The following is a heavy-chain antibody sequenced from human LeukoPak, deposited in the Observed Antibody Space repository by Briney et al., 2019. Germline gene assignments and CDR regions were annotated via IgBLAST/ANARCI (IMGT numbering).Heavy chain of an antibody. Sequence: PGGSLRLSCAASGFTFSSYWMSWVRQAPGKGLEWVANIKQDGSEKYYVDSVKGRFTISRDNAKNSLYLQMNSLRAEDTAVYYCARVGSPGRSFDAFDIWGQGTMVTVSS. D-gene: IGHD6-13*01. CDR1: GFTFSSYW. J-gene: IGHJ3*02. CDR2: IKQDGSEK. CDR3: ARVGSPGRSFDAFDI. V-gene: IGHV3-7*01.